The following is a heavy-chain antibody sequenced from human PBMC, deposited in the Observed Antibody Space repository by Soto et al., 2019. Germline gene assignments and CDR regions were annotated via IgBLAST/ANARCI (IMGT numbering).Heavy chain of an antibody. D-gene: IGHD3-10*02. CDR1: GFTFSRYA. J-gene: IGHJ3*01. CDR2: ISGSGADS. Sequence: EVQLLESGGGLVQPGGSMRLSCAASGFTFSRYAMSWVRQAPGKGLERVSAISGSGADSYDSDSVKGRFIISRDNSMSTLSVQMDSLRAEDTAVYYCAQSTGVRARTGGAFDVWGEGTMVTVSS. CDR3: AQSTGVRARTGGAFDV. V-gene: IGHV3-23*01.